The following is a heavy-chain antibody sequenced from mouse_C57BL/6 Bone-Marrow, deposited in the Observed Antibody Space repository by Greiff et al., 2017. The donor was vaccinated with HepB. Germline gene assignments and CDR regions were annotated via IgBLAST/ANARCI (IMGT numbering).Heavy chain of an antibody. Sequence: EVKLVESEGGLVQPGSSLKLSCTASGFTFSDYYMAWVRQVPEKGLEWVANINYDGSSTYYLDSLKSRFIISRDNAKNILCLQMSSLKSEDTATYYCARVDWYFDVWGTGTTVTVSS. CDR1: GFTFSDYY. CDR2: INYDGSST. J-gene: IGHJ1*03. V-gene: IGHV5-16*01. CDR3: ARVDWYFDV.